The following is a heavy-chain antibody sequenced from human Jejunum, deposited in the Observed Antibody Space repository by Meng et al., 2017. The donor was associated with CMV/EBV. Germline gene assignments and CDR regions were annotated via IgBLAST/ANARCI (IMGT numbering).Heavy chain of an antibody. CDR2: IRLDGSNK. CDR1: G. J-gene: IGHJ4*02. D-gene: IGHD6-19*01. V-gene: IGHV3-30*02. CDR3: AKDRLGVTGTGTGAFYCDS. Sequence: GMHWVRQAPGKGLEWVAFIRLDGSNKYYLDSVKGRFTISRDNSKNTLYLQMNSLRAEDTAVYYCAKDRLGVTGTGTGAFYCDSWGQGTLVTVSS.